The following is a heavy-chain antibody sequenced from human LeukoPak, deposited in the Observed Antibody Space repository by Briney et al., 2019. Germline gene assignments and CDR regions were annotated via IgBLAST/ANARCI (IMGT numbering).Heavy chain of an antibody. CDR1: GFTFNMYG. D-gene: IGHD6-13*01. Sequence: GGSLRLSCAASGFTFNMYGMHWVRQAPGKGLEWVAVIVYDGGDKYYADSVRGRFTISRDNSKNTVYLQMNSLRPEHTAVYYCAERDAAGLDYWGQGTLVTVSS. J-gene: IGHJ4*02. V-gene: IGHV3-30*02. CDR2: IVYDGGDK. CDR3: AERDAAGLDY.